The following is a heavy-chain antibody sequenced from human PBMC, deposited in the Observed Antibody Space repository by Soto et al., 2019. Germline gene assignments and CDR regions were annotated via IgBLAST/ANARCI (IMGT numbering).Heavy chain of an antibody. V-gene: IGHV3-30-3*01. J-gene: IGHJ4*02. Sequence: GGSLRLSCAASGFTFSSYAMHWVRQAPGKGLEWVAVISYDGSNKYYADSVKGRFTISRDNSKNTLYLQMNSLRAEDTAVYYCARIGWVDRSYYFDYWGQGNLVTVSS. CDR3: ARIGWVDRSYYFDY. D-gene: IGHD2-21*01. CDR2: ISYDGSNK. CDR1: GFTFSSYA.